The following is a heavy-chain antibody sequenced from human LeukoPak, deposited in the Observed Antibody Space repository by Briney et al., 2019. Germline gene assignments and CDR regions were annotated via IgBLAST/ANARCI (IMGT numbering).Heavy chain of an antibody. Sequence: GASVKVSCKASGYTFTSYYLHWVRQAPGQGLEWMGIINPSGGSTTYAQKFQGRVTMTRDTSTSTVYVELSSLRSDDTAVYYCARTYSSRDAFDLWGQGTLVTVSS. D-gene: IGHD3-22*01. CDR1: GYTFTSYY. CDR2: INPSGGST. J-gene: IGHJ3*01. CDR3: ARTYSSRDAFDL. V-gene: IGHV1-46*01.